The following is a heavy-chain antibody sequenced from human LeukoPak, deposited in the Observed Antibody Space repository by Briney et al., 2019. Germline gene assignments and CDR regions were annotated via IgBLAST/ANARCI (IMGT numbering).Heavy chain of an antibody. CDR2: IKEDGSEK. CDR3: ARRSNYLAFDY. Sequence: PGGSLRLSCAASEFSVGSNYMTWVRQAPGKGLEWVANIKEDGSEKYCVDSVKGRFTIFRDNTKNSLYLQMNSLRAEDTAVYYCARRSNYLAFDYWGQGTLVTVSS. CDR1: EFSVGSNY. V-gene: IGHV3-7*01. D-gene: IGHD4-11*01. J-gene: IGHJ4*02.